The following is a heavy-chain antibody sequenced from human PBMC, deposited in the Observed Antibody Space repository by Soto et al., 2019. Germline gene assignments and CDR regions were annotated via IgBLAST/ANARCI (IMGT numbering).Heavy chain of an antibody. J-gene: IGHJ6*02. V-gene: IGHV3-11*01. CDR2: ISSSGSTI. D-gene: IGHD5-18*01. Sequence: QVQLVESGGGLVKPGGSLRLSCAASGFTFSDYYMSWIRQAPGKGLEWVSYISSSGSTIYYADSVKGRFTISRDNAKNSQCLQKNSLRAEDTAVYYCARDTRGYSYGYYHCYYCIDVWGQGTTVTVSS. CDR1: GFTFSDYY. CDR3: ARDTRGYSYGYYHCYYCIDV.